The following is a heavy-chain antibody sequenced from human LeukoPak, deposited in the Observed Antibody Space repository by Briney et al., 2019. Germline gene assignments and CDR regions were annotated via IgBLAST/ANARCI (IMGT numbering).Heavy chain of an antibody. CDR3: ASGGALAYCGGDCFGAFDI. CDR2: ISSSSSYI. V-gene: IGHV3-21*01. CDR1: GFTFSSYS. Sequence: GGSLRLSCAASGFTFSSYSMNWVRQAPGKGLEWVSSISSSSSYIYYADSVKGRFTISRDNAKNSLYLQMNSLRAEDTAVHYCASGGALAYCGGDCFGAFDIWGQGTMVTVSS. D-gene: IGHD2-21*02. J-gene: IGHJ3*02.